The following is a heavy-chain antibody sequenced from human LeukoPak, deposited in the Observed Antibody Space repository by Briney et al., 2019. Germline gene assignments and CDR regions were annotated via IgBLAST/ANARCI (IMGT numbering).Heavy chain of an antibody. CDR1: GDSISSGNYY. Sequence: SETLSLTCTVSGDSISSGNYYWSWIRQPPGTGLEWIGEINPSRSTNYNPSLKSRVTISVDTSKNHLSLKLSSVTAADTAVYYCARRHLLRFVEWPPRFDPWGQGTLVTVSS. J-gene: IGHJ5*02. V-gene: IGHV4-39*02. D-gene: IGHD3-3*01. CDR3: ARRHLLRFVEWPPRFDP. CDR2: INPSRST.